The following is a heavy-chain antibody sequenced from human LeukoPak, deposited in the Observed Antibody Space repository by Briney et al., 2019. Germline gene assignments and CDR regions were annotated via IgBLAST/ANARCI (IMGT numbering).Heavy chain of an antibody. CDR2: IKQDGSEI. J-gene: IGHJ4*02. D-gene: IGHD3-9*01. Sequence: GGSLRLSCEASGFSLSGYWMSWVRQTPGKGLEWVANIKQDGSEIWYVDSVKGRFAISRDNSKNTLYLQMNSLRAEDTAVYYCAKDGILTGYYPFDYWGQGTLVTVSS. V-gene: IGHV3-7*03. CDR1: GFSLSGYW. CDR3: AKDGILTGYYPFDY.